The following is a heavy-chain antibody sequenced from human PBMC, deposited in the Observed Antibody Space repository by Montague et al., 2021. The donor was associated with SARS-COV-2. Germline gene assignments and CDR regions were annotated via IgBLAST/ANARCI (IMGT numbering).Heavy chain of an antibody. D-gene: IGHD3-22*01. V-gene: IGHV4-39*01. CDR3: ASPTYYYDSSGSDAFDI. CDR2: IYYSGSN. J-gene: IGHJ3*02. Sequence: SETLSLTGTVSGGSISSSSYYWGWIRQPPGKGLEWIGSIYYSGSNYYNPSLKSRVTISVDTSKNQFSLKLSSVAAADTAVYYWASPTYYYDSSGSDAFDIWGQGTMVTVSS. CDR1: GGSISSSSYY.